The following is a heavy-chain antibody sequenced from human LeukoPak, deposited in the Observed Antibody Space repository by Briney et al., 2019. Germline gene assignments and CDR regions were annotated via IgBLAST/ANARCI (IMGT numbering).Heavy chain of an antibody. CDR2: IYPGDSDT. J-gene: IGHJ4*02. Sequence: GESLKISCRGSGYSFTTYWIGWVRQMPGKGLEWMGIIYPGDSDTRYSPSFQGQVTMSTDKSINTAYLQWSSLKASDTAMYYCARRQGCSSTSCPPDSWGQGTLVTVSS. D-gene: IGHD2-2*01. CDR3: ARRQGCSSTSCPPDS. V-gene: IGHV5-51*01. CDR1: GYSFTTYW.